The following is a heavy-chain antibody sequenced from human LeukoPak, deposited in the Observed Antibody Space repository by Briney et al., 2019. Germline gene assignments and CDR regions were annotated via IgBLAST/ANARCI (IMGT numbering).Heavy chain of an antibody. J-gene: IGHJ2*01. D-gene: IGHD1-26*01. CDR3: ARDRWELLLLWYFDL. CDR1: GFTFSSYA. V-gene: IGHV3-30-3*01. CDR2: ISYDGSNK. Sequence: PGRSLRLSCAASGFTFSSYAMHWVRQAPGKGLEWVAVISYDGSNKYYADSVKGRFTISRDNSKHTLYLQMNSLRAEDTAVYYCARDRWELLLLWYFDLWGRGTLVTVSS.